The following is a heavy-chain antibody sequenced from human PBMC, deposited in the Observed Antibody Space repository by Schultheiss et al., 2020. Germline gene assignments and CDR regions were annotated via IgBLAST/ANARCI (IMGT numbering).Heavy chain of an antibody. CDR2: IYYSGST. Sequence: SETLSLTCTVSGGSISSGGYYWSWIRQHPGKGLEWIGSIYYSGSTYYNPSLKSRVTISVDTSKNQFSLKLSSVTAADTAVYYCARRRGIAAAGTSWFDPWGKGTLVTVSS. CDR1: GGSISSGGYY. D-gene: IGHD6-13*01. CDR3: ARRRGIAAAGTSWFDP. V-gene: IGHV4-39*01. J-gene: IGHJ5*02.